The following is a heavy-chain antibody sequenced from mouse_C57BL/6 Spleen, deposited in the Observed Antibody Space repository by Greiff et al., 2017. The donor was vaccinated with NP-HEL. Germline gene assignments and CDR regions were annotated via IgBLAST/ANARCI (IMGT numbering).Heavy chain of an antibody. CDR1: GYTFTDYE. J-gene: IGHJ2*01. CDR2: IDPETGGP. CDR3: TGSLITTVVANFDY. V-gene: IGHV1-15*01. D-gene: IGHD1-1*01. Sequence: VQLQQSGAELVRPGASVTLSCKASGYTFTDYEMHWVKQTPVHGLEWIGAIDPETGGPAYNQKFKGKAILTADKSSRTAYMELRSLTSEDSAVYYCTGSLITTVVANFDYWGQGTTLTVSS.